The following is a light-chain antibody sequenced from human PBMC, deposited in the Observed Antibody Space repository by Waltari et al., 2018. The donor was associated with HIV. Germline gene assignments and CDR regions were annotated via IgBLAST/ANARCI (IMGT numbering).Light chain of an antibody. CDR2: RNN. CDR1: SSNIGSSY. Sequence: QSVLTQPPSASGTPGQRVTISCSGSSSNIGSSYVYWYQQLPGTAPKLLMYRNNQRPSGVPDRFFGSKSGTSASLAISGLRSEDEADYYCATWDDSLSGLWVFGGGTKLTVL. J-gene: IGLJ3*02. CDR3: ATWDDSLSGLWV. V-gene: IGLV1-47*01.